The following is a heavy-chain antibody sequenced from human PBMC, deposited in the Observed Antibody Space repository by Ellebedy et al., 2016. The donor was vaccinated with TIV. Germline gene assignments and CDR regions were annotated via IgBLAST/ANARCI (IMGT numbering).Heavy chain of an antibody. D-gene: IGHD6-6*01. CDR1: GFSFSSHW. J-gene: IGHJ4*02. V-gene: IGHV3-74*01. CDR3: AAPVEIAARPGY. Sequence: GESLKISCATSGFSFSSHWMAWVRQAPGKGLVWVSRINSDGSSTSYADSVKGRFTISRDNAKNTLYLQMNSLRAEDTAVYYCAAPVEIAARPGYWGQGTLVTVSS. CDR2: INSDGSST.